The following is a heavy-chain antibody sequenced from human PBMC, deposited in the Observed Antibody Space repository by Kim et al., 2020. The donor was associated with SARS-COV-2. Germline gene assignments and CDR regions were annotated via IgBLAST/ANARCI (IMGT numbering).Heavy chain of an antibody. Sequence: SLRLSCAASGFTFDDYGKSWVLRAPGNLLDLFSVINLFSVIKVYADSVKCLFTISRDNAKNSLYLQLDSLRAEDTAFYHCVRGYIGGPFDLWGQGTLVTVSS. D-gene: IGHD3-10*01. CDR1: GFTFDDYG. CDR3: VRGYIGGPFDL. J-gene: IGHJ4*02. CDR2: INLFSVIK. V-gene: IGHV3-20*01.